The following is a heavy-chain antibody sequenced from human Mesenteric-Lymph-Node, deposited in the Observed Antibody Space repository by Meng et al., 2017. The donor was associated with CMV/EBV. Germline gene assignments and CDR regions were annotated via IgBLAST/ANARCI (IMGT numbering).Heavy chain of an antibody. V-gene: IGHV3-23*01. CDR2: ISGSGGST. CDR3: ARVPPSIQLLSYYYYYGMDV. CDR1: GFTFSSYA. Sequence: GESLKISCAASGFTFSSYAMSWVRQAPGKGLEWVSAISGSGGSTYYADSVKGRFTISRDNSKNTLYLQMNSLRAEDTAVYYCARVPPSIQLLSYYYYYGMDVWGQGTTVTVSS. J-gene: IGHJ6*02. D-gene: IGHD2-2*01.